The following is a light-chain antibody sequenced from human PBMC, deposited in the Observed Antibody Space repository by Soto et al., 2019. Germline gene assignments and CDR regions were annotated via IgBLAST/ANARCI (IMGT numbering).Light chain of an antibody. J-gene: IGKJ2*01. CDR2: NAS. Sequence: ETVLTQSPATLSLSPGERATLSCRASESVSNSLAWYQHKPGQAPRLLIYNASNRATGIPARFSGSGSGTDFTLTISSLEPEDFAVYYCQQYNNWPPYTFGQGTKLEIK. CDR3: QQYNNWPPYT. V-gene: IGKV3-11*01. CDR1: ESVSNS.